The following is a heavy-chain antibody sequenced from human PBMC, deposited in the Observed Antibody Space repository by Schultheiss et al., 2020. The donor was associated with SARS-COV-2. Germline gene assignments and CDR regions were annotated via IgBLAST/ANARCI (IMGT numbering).Heavy chain of an antibody. Sequence: SETLSLTCAVYGGSFSGYYWSWIRQPAGKGLEWIGEINHSGSTNYNPSLKSRVTISVDTSKNQFSLKLSSVTAADTAVYYCARTNWRRAFDIWGQGTMVTVSS. CDR1: GGSFSGYY. D-gene: IGHD1-20*01. CDR2: INHSGST. CDR3: ARTNWRRAFDI. V-gene: IGHV4-34*01. J-gene: IGHJ3*02.